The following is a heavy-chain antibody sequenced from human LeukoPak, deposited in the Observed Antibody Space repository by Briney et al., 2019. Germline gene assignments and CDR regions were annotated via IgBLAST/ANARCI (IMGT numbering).Heavy chain of an antibody. CDR3: AREAYGSGSYYNPYYYYMDV. Sequence: PSETLSLTCAVYGGSFSGYYWSWIRQPPGKGLEWIGEINHSGSTNYNPSLKSRVTISVDTSKNQFSLKLSSVTAADTAVYYCAREAYGSGSYYNPYYYYMDVWGKGTTVTISS. V-gene: IGHV4-34*01. J-gene: IGHJ6*03. D-gene: IGHD3-10*01. CDR1: GGSFSGYY. CDR2: INHSGST.